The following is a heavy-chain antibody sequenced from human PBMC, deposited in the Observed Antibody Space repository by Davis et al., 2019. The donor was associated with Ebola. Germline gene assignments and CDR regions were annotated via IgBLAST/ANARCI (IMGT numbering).Heavy chain of an antibody. CDR2: IYYSGST. D-gene: IGHD3-10*01. J-gene: IGHJ5*02. CDR3: ARSWFGELFTNWFDP. V-gene: IGHV4-59*08. CDR1: GGSISSYY. Sequence: SETLSLTCTVSGGSISSYYWSWIRQPPGKGLEWIRYIYYSGSTNYNPSLKSRVTISVDTSKNRFSLKLSSVTAADTAVYYCARSWFGELFTNWFDPWGQGTLVTVSS.